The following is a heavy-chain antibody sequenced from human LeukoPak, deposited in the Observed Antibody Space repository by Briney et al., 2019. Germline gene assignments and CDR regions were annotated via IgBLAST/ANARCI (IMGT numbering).Heavy chain of an antibody. J-gene: IGHJ4*02. V-gene: IGHV4-34*01. D-gene: IGHD4-17*01. Sequence: SETLSLTCAVYGGSFSGYYWSWIRQPPGKGLEWIGEINHSGSTNYNPSLKSRVTISVDTSKNQFSLKLSSVTAADTAVYYCARVNDYGDYEGGYYFDYWGQGTLVTVSS. CDR1: GGSFSGYY. CDR2: INHSGST. CDR3: ARVNDYGDYEGGYYFDY.